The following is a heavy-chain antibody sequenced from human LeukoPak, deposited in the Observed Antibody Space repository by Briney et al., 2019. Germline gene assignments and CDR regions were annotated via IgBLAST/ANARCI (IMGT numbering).Heavy chain of an antibody. V-gene: IGHV4-59*08. Sequence: NPSETLSLTCTISGGSISSYYWSWIRQPPGKGLEWIGYIYYSGSTNYNPSLKSRVTISVDTSKNQFSLKLSSVTAADTAVYYCARVTEMATLPDIWGQGTMVTVSS. CDR1: GGSISSYY. D-gene: IGHD5-24*01. CDR2: IYYSGST. J-gene: IGHJ3*02. CDR3: ARVTEMATLPDI.